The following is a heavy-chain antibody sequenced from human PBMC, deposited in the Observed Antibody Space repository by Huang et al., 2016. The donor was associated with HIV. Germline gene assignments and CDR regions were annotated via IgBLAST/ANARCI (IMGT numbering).Heavy chain of an antibody. V-gene: IGHV1-2*02. CDR3: ARGSIVGATRAFDY. D-gene: IGHD1-26*01. CDR2: INPHNGDT. Sequence: QVQVVQSGAEVKKPGASVKVSCKASGYTFTEYYINWVRQAPGQGLEWMGWINPHNGDTNTAQKFQGRVTMPRDTSSTTAYMELSRLTSEDTAVYYCARGSIVGATRAFDYWGQGTLVTVSS. CDR1: GYTFTEYY. J-gene: IGHJ4*02.